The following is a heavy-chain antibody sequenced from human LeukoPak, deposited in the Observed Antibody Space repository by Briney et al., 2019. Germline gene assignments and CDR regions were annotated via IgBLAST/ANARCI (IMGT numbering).Heavy chain of an antibody. Sequence: SETLSLTCSVSAGSISSTTYYWAWIRQPPGKGLEWVGSVHHSGYTYYNPSLRSRVIISLDTSKNQFSLNLTSVTAADTAVYYCARSPIVPAAIKFDSWGQGTLVTVSS. CDR2: VHHSGYT. CDR1: AGSISSTTYY. V-gene: IGHV4-39*07. J-gene: IGHJ4*02. CDR3: ARSPIVPAAIKFDS. D-gene: IGHD2-2*01.